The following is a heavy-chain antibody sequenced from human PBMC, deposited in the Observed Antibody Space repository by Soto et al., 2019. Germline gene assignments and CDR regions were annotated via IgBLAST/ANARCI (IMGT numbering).Heavy chain of an antibody. Sequence: QVQLVQSGAEVKKPGSSVKVSCKASGGTFSSYAISWVRQAPGQGLEWMGGIIPSFGTANYAQKFQGRVTITADNATSTAYMELSSLRSEDTAVYYCAREHSSPYLFDPWGQGTLVTVSS. D-gene: IGHD6-6*01. CDR2: IIPSFGTA. V-gene: IGHV1-69*06. CDR1: GGTFSSYA. J-gene: IGHJ5*02. CDR3: AREHSSPYLFDP.